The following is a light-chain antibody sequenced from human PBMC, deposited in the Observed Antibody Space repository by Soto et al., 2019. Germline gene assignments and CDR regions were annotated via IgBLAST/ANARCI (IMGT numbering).Light chain of an antibody. V-gene: IGKV1-5*01. CDR2: DAS. J-gene: IGKJ5*01. CDR1: QSVSRR. Sequence: DIQMTQSPSTLSASVGDRITITCRASQSVSRRLAWFQQKPGKAPKLLIYDASSLESGVPSRFSGRGSGTDFTLTISSLEPEDFAVYYCQQRSNWPITFGQGTRLEIK. CDR3: QQRSNWPIT.